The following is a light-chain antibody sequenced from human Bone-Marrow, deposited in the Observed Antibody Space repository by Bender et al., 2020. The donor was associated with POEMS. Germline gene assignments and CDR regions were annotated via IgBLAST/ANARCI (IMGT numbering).Light chain of an antibody. Sequence: QSALTQPASVSGSPGQSITISCTGTSSDVGGYKFVSWYQQHPGKSPKLLIQDVSNRPSGVSNRFSGSKSGNTASLTISGLLAEDEAEYYCCSYLGYSHLRVIFGGGTKLTVL. CDR1: SSDVGGYKF. CDR3: CSYLGYSHLRVI. J-gene: IGLJ2*01. V-gene: IGLV2-14*03. CDR2: DVS.